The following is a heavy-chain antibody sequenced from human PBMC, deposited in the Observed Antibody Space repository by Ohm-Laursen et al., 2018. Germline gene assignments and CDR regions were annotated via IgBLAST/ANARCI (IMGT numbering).Heavy chain of an antibody. J-gene: IGHJ5*02. CDR3: VAYSSTWYSIRFDP. V-gene: IGHV4-59*01. CDR2: IYYTGST. CDR1: GGSISSYY. D-gene: IGHD6-13*01. Sequence: TLSLTCTVSGGSISSYYWNWIRQPPGKGLEWIGHIYYTGSTNYNPSLKSRVTISVGMAKNQFSLKLSSVTAADTAVYYCVAYSSTWYSIRFDPWGQGTLVTVSS.